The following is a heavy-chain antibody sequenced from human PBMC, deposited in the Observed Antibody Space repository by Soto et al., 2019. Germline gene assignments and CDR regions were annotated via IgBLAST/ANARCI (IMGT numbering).Heavy chain of an antibody. V-gene: IGHV1-69*13. CDR2: IIPVFQTA. Sequence: AVKVSCKASGGLFSSYPISWVRQVPGQGLEWMGGIIPVFQTAYYTQRFQGRVTITADESTNTAYMELSSLRSEDTAIYYCARGGSGYTWFNEFWGQGTLVTVSS. CDR1: GGLFSSYP. CDR3: ARGGSGYTWFNEF. D-gene: IGHD3-22*01. J-gene: IGHJ4*02.